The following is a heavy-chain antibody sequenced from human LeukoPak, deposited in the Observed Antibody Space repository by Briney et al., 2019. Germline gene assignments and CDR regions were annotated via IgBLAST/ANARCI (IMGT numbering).Heavy chain of an antibody. V-gene: IGHV3-21*05. CDR1: GFTFSSYA. Sequence: PGGSLRLSCAASGFTFSSYAMSWVRQAPGKGLEWVSFISRRSDDINYADFVKGRFTISRDNAKNSLYLEMTSLRAEDTAVYYCARYYDTSGYPYYLDYWGQGALVSVST. CDR2: ISRRSDDI. CDR3: ARYYDTSGYPYYLDY. D-gene: IGHD3-22*01. J-gene: IGHJ4*02.